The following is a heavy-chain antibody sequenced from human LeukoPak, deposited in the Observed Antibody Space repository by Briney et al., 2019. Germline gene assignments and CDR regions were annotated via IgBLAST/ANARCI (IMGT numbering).Heavy chain of an antibody. V-gene: IGHV1-2*04. J-gene: IGHJ6*04. CDR1: GYTFTGYY. D-gene: IGHD3-10*01. Sequence: ASVKVSCKASGYTFTGYYMHLVRQAPGQGLEWMGWINPNSGGTNYAQKFQGWVTMTRDTSISTAYMELSRLRSDDTAVYYCARGFKYYYGSGSHLEYYYGMDVWGKGTTVTVSS. CDR2: INPNSGGT. CDR3: ARGFKYYYGSGSHLEYYYGMDV.